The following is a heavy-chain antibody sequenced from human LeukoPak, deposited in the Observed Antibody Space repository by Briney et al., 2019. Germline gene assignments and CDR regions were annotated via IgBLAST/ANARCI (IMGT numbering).Heavy chain of an antibody. D-gene: IGHD3-22*01. Sequence: GASVKLSCKASGYTFTGYYMHWVRQAPGQRLEWMGWMNPNSGNTGYAQKFQGRVTMTRNTSISTAYMELSSLRSEGTAVYYCARGLFNYYDSTAYYPLHYWGQGTLVTVSS. CDR3: ARGLFNYYDSTAYYPLHY. V-gene: IGHV1-8*02. CDR1: GYTFTGYY. CDR2: MNPNSGNT. J-gene: IGHJ4*02.